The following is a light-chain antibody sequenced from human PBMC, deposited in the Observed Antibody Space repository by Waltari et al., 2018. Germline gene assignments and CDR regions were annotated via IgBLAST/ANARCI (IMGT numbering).Light chain of an antibody. CDR3: AAWDDSLTSFV. CDR2: SNN. J-gene: IGLJ1*01. CDR1: SANLGSNP. V-gene: IGLV1-44*01. Sequence: QSVLTQPPSVSGTPGQRVPIPCSGSSANLGSNPVNWYHQLPGTAPKVLIYSNNQRPSGVPDRFAGSKSGTSASLAISGLQSEDEADYYCAAWDDSLTSFVFGSGTTVTVL.